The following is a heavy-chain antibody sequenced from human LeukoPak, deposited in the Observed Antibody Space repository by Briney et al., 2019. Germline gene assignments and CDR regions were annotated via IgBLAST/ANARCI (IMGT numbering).Heavy chain of an antibody. CDR1: GFTFSSYA. V-gene: IGHV3-23*01. CDR2: ISGSGGST. J-gene: IGHJ3*02. CDR3: AKVVAVGATLRVDDAFDI. D-gene: IGHD5-12*01. Sequence: GGSLRLSCAASGFTFSSYAMSWVRQAPGKGLEWVSAISGSGGSTYYADSVKGRFTISRDNSKNTLYLQMNSLRAEDTAVYYRAKVVAVGATLRVDDAFDIWGQGTMVTVSS.